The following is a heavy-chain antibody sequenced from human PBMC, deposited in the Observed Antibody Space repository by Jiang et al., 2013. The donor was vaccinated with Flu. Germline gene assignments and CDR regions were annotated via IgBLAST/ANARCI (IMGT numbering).Heavy chain of an antibody. V-gene: IGHV2-5*02. Sequence: TTQTLTLTCTFSGFSLSTSGVGVGWIRQPPGKALEWLALIYWDDDKRYSPSLKSRLTITKDTSKNQVVLTMTNMDPVDTATYYCAHQRGGYYDSSGYHYYFDYWGQGTLVTVSS. CDR1: GFSLSTSGVG. D-gene: IGHD3-22*01. CDR3: AHQRGGYYDSSGYHYYFDY. J-gene: IGHJ4*02. CDR2: IYWDDDK.